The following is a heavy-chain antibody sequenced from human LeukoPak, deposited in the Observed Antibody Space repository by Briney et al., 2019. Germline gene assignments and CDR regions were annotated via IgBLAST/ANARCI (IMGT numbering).Heavy chain of an antibody. J-gene: IGHJ4*02. Sequence: GGSLRLSCAASGFTFSSYWMTWVRQAPGKGLEGVANIKQDGSEKYYRDSVKGRFTISRDNAKNSLYLQMNSLRAEDTAVYYCARGYDSNGYYYWGQGTLVTVSS. CDR3: ARGYDSNGYYY. V-gene: IGHV3-7*01. CDR1: GFTFSSYW. D-gene: IGHD3-22*01. CDR2: IKQDGSEK.